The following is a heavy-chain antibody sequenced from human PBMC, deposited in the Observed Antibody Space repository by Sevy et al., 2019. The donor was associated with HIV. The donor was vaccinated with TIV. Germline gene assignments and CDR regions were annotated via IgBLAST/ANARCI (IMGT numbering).Heavy chain of an antibody. Sequence: ASVKVSCKASGGTFGSYGISWVRQAPGQGLEWMGGIIPILGTGNYAQKFQGRVTITADESTKTAYMELSSLRSEDTAVYYCARGGGNGWYYFDYWGQETLVTVSS. CDR1: GGTFGSYG. V-gene: IGHV1-69*13. J-gene: IGHJ4*02. D-gene: IGHD6-19*01. CDR3: ARGGGNGWYYFDY. CDR2: IIPILGTG.